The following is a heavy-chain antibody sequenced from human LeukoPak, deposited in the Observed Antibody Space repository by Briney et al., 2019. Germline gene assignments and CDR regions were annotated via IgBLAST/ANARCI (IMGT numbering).Heavy chain of an antibody. CDR3: ARDFDTAPDY. J-gene: IGHJ4*02. D-gene: IGHD5-18*01. Sequence: SSETLSLTCTVSGGSISNNYWSWFRQPPGKGLEWIGYIYYSGSTSYNPSLKSRVTISVDTSKNQFSLKLSSVTAADTAVYYCARDFDTAPDYWGQGTLVTVSS. CDR1: GGSISNNY. CDR2: IYYSGST. V-gene: IGHV4-59*12.